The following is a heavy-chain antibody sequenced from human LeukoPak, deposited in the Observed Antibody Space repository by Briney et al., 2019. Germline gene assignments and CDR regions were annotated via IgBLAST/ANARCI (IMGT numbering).Heavy chain of an antibody. CDR1: GDSLSNYY. Sequence: SETLSLTCTVSGDSLSNYYWTWIRQPPGKGLEWIGYVYYSGSTNYNPSLKSRVTISVDTSKNQFSLKLSSVTAADTAVYYCASSTMVRGSSFWFDPWGQGTLVTVSS. CDR3: ASSTMVRGSSFWFDP. CDR2: VYYSGST. V-gene: IGHV4-59*01. D-gene: IGHD3-10*01. J-gene: IGHJ5*02.